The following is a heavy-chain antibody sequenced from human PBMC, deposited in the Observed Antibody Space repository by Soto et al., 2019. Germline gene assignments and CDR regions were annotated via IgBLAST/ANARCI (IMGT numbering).Heavy chain of an antibody. J-gene: IGHJ5*02. CDR1: GGTFSSYA. V-gene: IGHV1-69*12. CDR3: ARERGGATVTTGWFDP. D-gene: IGHD4-17*01. Sequence: QVQLVQSGAEVKNPGSSVKVSCKASGGTFSSYAISWVRQAPGQGLEWMGGIIPIFGTANYAQKFQGRVTITADESTSTAYMELSSLRSEDTAVYYCARERGGATVTTGWFDPWGQGTLVTVSS. CDR2: IIPIFGTA.